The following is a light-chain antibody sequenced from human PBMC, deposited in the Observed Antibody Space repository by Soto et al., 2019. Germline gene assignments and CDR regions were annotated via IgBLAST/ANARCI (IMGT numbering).Light chain of an antibody. V-gene: IGKV3-11*01. Sequence: EIVLTQSPATLSLSPGDRASLSCRASQSVNNYLAWYQQKPGQAPRLLIYDASNRATGIPARFSGSGSGTDFTLTNSSREPEDFAVYYCRQRGSWPPCTFGQGTKLDIK. J-gene: IGKJ2*02. CDR3: RQRGSWPPCT. CDR2: DAS. CDR1: QSVNNY.